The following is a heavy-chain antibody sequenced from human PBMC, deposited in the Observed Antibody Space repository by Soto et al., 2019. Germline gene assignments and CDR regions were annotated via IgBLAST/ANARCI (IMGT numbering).Heavy chain of an antibody. V-gene: IGHV1-18*04. Sequence: ASVKVSCKASGYTFTSYGISWVRQAPGQGLEWLGWISAYNGNTNYAQKLQGRVTMTTDTSTSTAYMELRSLRSDDTAVYYCARVVVVRGVIIPNWFDPWGQGTLVTVSS. J-gene: IGHJ5*02. CDR3: ARVVVVRGVIIPNWFDP. D-gene: IGHD3-10*01. CDR1: GYTFTSYG. CDR2: ISAYNGNT.